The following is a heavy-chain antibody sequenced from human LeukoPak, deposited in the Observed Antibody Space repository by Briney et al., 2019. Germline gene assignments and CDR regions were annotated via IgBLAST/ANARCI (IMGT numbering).Heavy chain of an antibody. CDR1: GYTFTGYY. V-gene: IGHV1-2*02. CDR2: INPNSGGT. J-gene: IGHJ4*02. Sequence: ASVKVSCKASGYTFTGYYMHWVRQAPGQGLEWMGWINPNSGGTNYAQKFQGRVTMTRDTSISTAYMELSRLRSDDTAVYYCARDTDSSGWTSTFDYWGQGTLVTVSS. D-gene: IGHD6-19*01. CDR3: ARDTDSSGWTSTFDY.